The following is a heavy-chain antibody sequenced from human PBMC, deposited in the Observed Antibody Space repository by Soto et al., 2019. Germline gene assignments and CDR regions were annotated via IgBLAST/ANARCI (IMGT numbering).Heavy chain of an antibody. V-gene: IGHV4-31*03. CDR3: AREGAAPYYYYGMDV. Sequence: SETLSLTCTVSGGSFSSGSYCWSWIRQHPGKGLEWIGYIYYSGSTYYNPSLKSRVTMSADTSKNQFSLKLSSVTAADTAVYYCAREGAAPYYYYGMDVWGQGTTVTVSS. J-gene: IGHJ6*02. CDR2: IYYSGST. D-gene: IGHD6-6*01. CDR1: GGSFSSGSYC.